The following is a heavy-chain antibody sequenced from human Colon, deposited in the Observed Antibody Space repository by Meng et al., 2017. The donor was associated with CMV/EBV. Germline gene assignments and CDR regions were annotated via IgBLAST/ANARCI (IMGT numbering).Heavy chain of an antibody. J-gene: IGHJ4*02. Sequence: LQQRGAGLLKPSATLSLPFASYGGSFSGYYWSWIRQPPGKGLEWIGEINHSGSTNYNPSLKSRVTISVDTSKNQFSLKLSSVTAADTAVYYCARGLYGSGRHQIDYWGQGTLVTVSS. CDR1: GGSFSGYY. D-gene: IGHD3-10*01. CDR3: ARGLYGSGRHQIDY. V-gene: IGHV4-34*01. CDR2: INHSGST.